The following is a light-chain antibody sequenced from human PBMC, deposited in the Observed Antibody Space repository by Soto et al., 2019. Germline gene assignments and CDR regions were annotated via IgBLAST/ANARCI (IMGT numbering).Light chain of an antibody. Sequence: QSALTPPPSSSGSPGQSVTIACTGTSSDVGGYNYVSWYQQHPGKAPKLMIYEVSKRPSGVTDRFSGSKSGNTASLTVSWRQAEDEADYYCSSYAGSNNYVVVGGGTKLTV. CDR3: SSYAGSNNYVV. V-gene: IGLV2-8*01. CDR1: SSDVGGYNY. J-gene: IGLJ2*01. CDR2: EVS.